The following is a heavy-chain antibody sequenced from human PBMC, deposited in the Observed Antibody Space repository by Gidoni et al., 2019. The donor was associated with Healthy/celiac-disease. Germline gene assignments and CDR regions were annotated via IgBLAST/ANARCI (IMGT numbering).Heavy chain of an antibody. Sequence: EVQLVESGGGLVKPGGSLRLSCTASGFPFTRYRMNWVLQATGQGLEGLSYISSTGDLIYYADSVKGRFIISRCNAKNSLYLQMNSLRAEDTAVYYCARDVYGDYAVDVWGQGTTVTVSS. V-gene: IGHV3-48*01. CDR2: ISSTGDLI. D-gene: IGHD4-17*01. J-gene: IGHJ6*02. CDR3: ARDVYGDYAVDV. CDR1: GFPFTRYR.